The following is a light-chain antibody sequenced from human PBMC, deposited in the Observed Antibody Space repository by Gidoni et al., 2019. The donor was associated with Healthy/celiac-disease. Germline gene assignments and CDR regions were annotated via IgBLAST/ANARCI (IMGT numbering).Light chain of an antibody. CDR1: SGYSNYT. J-gene: IGLJ1*01. Sequence: QPVLTQPPSASASLGASVTLTCTLSSGYSNYTVDWYQQRPGKGPRFVMRVGTGGIVGSKGDGIPDRFSVLGSGLNRYLTIKNIQEEDESDYHCGADHGSGSNFVLWVFGTGTKVTVL. CDR3: GADHGSGSNFVLWV. V-gene: IGLV9-49*01. CDR2: VGTGGIVG.